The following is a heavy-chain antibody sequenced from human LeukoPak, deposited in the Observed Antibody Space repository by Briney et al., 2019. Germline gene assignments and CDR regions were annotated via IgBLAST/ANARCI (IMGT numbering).Heavy chain of an antibody. Sequence: SVKVSCKASGGTFSSYAISWVRQAPGQGLEWMGGIIPIFGTANYAQKFQGRVTITADESTSTAYMELSSLRSEDTAVYYCARPRGLLDYYDSSGIDAFDIWGQGTTVTVSS. D-gene: IGHD3-22*01. J-gene: IGHJ3*02. V-gene: IGHV1-69*13. CDR2: IIPIFGTA. CDR3: ARPRGLLDYYDSSGIDAFDI. CDR1: GGTFSSYA.